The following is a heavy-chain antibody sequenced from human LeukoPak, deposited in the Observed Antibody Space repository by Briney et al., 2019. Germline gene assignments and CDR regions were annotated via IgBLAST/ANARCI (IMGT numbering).Heavy chain of an antibody. D-gene: IGHD3-22*01. V-gene: IGHV4-39*01. J-gene: IGHJ4*02. CDR3: ARHFIEYYYDSSVSH. Sequence: PSETLSLTCTVSGGSISSSNYYWGWIRQPPGKGLEWIGSIYYSGSTYYNPSLKSRVTISVDTSKNQFSLKLSSVTAADTAVYYCARHFIEYYYDSSVSHWGQGTLVTVSS. CDR1: GGSISSSNYY. CDR2: IYYSGST.